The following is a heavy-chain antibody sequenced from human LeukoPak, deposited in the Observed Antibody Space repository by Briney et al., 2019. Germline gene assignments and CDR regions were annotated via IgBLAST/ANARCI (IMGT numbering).Heavy chain of an antibody. V-gene: IGHV3-7*01. D-gene: IGHD3-22*01. CDR2: IKQDGSEK. J-gene: IGHJ4*02. Sequence: GGSLRLSCAASGFTFSNFWMSWVRQAPGKGLEWVANIKQDGSEKYYVDSVKGRFTISRDNAKNSLYLQMSSLRGDDTALYYCASEDNTGSSAYWGQGTLVTVTS. CDR3: ASEDNTGSSAY. CDR1: GFTFSNFW.